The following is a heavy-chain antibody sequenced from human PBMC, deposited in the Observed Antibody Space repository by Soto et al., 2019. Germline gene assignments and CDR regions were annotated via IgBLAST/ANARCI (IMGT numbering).Heavy chain of an antibody. CDR2: IYPGDSDT. CDR3: ARRSPNSSVYFYMYV. CDR1: GNSFTSYW. J-gene: IGHJ6*03. D-gene: IGHD1-7*01. V-gene: IGHV5-51*01. Sequence: PGESLKISCKGSGNSFTSYWIGWVRLMPGKGLEWMGIIYPGDSDTRYSPSFQGQVTISADKSISTAYLQWSSLKASDTATYYCARRSPNSSVYFYMYVWGKGTTVTVSS.